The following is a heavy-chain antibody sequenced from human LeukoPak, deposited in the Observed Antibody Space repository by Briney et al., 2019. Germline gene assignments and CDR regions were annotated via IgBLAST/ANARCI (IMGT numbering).Heavy chain of an antibody. V-gene: IGHV4-61*02. J-gene: IGHJ1*01. CDR3: ARGGPVYFYDSSGYYDAEYFQH. CDR1: GGSISSGSYY. CDR2: IYTSGST. D-gene: IGHD3-22*01. Sequence: SQTLSLTCTVSGGSISSGSYYWSWIRQPAGKGLEWIGRIYTSGSTNYNPSLKSRVTISVDTSKNQFSLKLSSVTAADTAVYYCARGGPVYFYDSSGYYDAEYFQHWGQGTLVTVSS.